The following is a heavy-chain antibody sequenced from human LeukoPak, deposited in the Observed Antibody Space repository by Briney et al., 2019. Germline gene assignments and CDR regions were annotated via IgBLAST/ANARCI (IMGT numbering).Heavy chain of an antibody. J-gene: IGHJ1*01. CDR2: IWNDGSKK. CDR3: TMWSGSSYIEYFQH. CDR1: GLTFSHYG. V-gene: IGHV3-33*01. Sequence: GGSLRLSCAASGLTFSHYGMHWVRQSPGKGLDWVALIWNDGSKKYYADSVKGRFTISRDNAKNTLYLQMDGLRAEDTAVYYCTMWSGSSYIEYFQHWGQGTLVTVSS. D-gene: IGHD1-26*01.